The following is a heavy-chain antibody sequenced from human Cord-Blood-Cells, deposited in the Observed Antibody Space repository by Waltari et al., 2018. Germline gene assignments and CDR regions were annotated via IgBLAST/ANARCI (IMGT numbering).Heavy chain of an antibody. CDR1: GFTFSSYA. CDR3: ARDSSGYYAFDI. V-gene: IGHV3-30-3*01. J-gene: IGHJ3*02. D-gene: IGHD3-22*01. Sequence: QVQLVESGGGVVQPGRSLRLSCAASGFTFSSYAMHWVRQAPGKGLEWLAVISYDGSNKYYADSVKGRFTISRDNSKNTLYLQMNSLRAEDTAVYYCARDSSGYYAFDIWGQGTMVTVSS. CDR2: ISYDGSNK.